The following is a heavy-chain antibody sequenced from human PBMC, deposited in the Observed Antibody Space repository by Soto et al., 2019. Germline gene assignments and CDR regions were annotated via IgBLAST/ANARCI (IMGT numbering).Heavy chain of an antibody. V-gene: IGHV3-30*18. CDR2: ISYDGSNK. CDR3: AKDRSQQLETLLFDY. Sequence: GGSLRLSCAASGFTFSSYGMHWVRQAPGKGLEWVAVISYDGSNKYYADSVKGRFTISRDNSKNTLYLQMNSLRAEDTAVYYCAKDRSQQLETLLFDYWGQGTLVTVSS. J-gene: IGHJ4*02. D-gene: IGHD6-13*01. CDR1: GFTFSSYG.